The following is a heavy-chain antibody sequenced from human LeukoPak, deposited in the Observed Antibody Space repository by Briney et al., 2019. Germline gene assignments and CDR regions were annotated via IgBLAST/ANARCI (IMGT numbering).Heavy chain of an antibody. CDR3: ARSLAAGFDI. V-gene: IGHV3-48*02. CDR2: ITYNSGTI. Sequence: GGSLRLSCAASGFTFRSYAMQWVRQAPGKGLEWVSYITYNSGTIFYADSVKGRFTISRDNAKDSLYLQMSSLRDEDTAVYYCARSLAAGFDIWAQGTMVTVSS. D-gene: IGHD6-25*01. J-gene: IGHJ3*02. CDR1: GFTFRSYA.